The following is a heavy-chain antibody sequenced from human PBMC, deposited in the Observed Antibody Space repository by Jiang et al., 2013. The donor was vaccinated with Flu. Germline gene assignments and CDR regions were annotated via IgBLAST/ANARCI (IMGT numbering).Heavy chain of an antibody. CDR2: ISYDGSNK. Sequence: GGGVVQPGRSLRLSCAASGFTFSSYAMHWVRQAPGKGLEWVAVISYDGSNKYYADSVKGRFTISRDNSKNTLYLQMNSLRAEDTAVYYCARGSLGAYCGGDCYPKAFDIWGQGTMVTVSS. J-gene: IGHJ3*02. V-gene: IGHV3-30-3*01. CDR1: GFTFSSYA. D-gene: IGHD2-21*02. CDR3: ARGSLGAYCGGDCYPKAFDI.